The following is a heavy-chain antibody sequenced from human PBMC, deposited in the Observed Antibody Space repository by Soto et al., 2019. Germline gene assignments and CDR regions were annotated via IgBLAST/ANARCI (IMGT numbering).Heavy chain of an antibody. V-gene: IGHV1-69*13. Sequence: SVKVSCKASGGTFNMFAMNRVRQAPGHGLEWMGGIIPIFDAPRYSEQFQGRVTITVDESTSTAYMELSSLRSDDTAIYYCTRAIGSGGVMGGFDYWGQGTLVTVSS. CDR2: IIPIFDAP. J-gene: IGHJ4*02. CDR1: GGTFNMFA. D-gene: IGHD3-16*01. CDR3: TRAIGSGGVMGGFDY.